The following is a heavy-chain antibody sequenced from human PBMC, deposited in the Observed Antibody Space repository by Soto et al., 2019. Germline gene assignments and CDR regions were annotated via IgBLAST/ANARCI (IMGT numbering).Heavy chain of an antibody. Sequence: PSETVSLTCAFSVGSISSSNWWRWVRQPPGKGLEWIGEIYHSGSTNYNPSLKSRVTISVDKSKNQFSLKLSSVTAADTAVYYCARIRSRGRVFPTPNWFEPWGQGTLGIVSS. CDR2: IYHSGST. CDR1: VGSISSSNW. D-gene: IGHD6-13*01. J-gene: IGHJ5*02. V-gene: IGHV4-4*02. CDR3: ARIRSRGRVFPTPNWFEP.